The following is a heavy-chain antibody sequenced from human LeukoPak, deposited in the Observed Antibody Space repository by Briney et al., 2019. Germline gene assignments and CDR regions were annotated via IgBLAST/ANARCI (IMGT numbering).Heavy chain of an antibody. V-gene: IGHV3-23*01. Sequence: GGSLRLSCAASGFTFSSFAMSWVRQAPGKGLEWVSAISGSGGSTYYADSVKGRFTISRDNSKNTLYLQMNSLRAEDTAVYYCAKDRQEARFLEWLLSYFDYWGQGTLVTVSS. CDR3: AKDRQEARFLEWLLSYFDY. D-gene: IGHD3-3*01. CDR1: GFTFSSFA. CDR2: ISGSGGST. J-gene: IGHJ4*02.